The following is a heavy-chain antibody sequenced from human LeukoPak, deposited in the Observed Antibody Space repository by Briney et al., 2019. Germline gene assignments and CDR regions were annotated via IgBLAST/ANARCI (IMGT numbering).Heavy chain of an antibody. D-gene: IGHD6-13*01. CDR1: GGSISGYY. Sequence: SETLSLTCTVSGGSISGYYWSWIRQPPGKGLEWIGEINHSGSTNYNPSLKSRVTISVDTSKNQFSLKLSSVTAADTAVYYCARPGIRVLYSSSHTGYFQHWGQGTLVTVSS. CDR2: INHSGST. CDR3: ARPGIRVLYSSSHTGYFQH. V-gene: IGHV4-34*01. J-gene: IGHJ1*01.